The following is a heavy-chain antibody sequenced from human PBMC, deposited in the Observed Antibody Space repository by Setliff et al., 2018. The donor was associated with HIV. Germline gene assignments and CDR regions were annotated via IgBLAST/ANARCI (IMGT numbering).Heavy chain of an antibody. J-gene: IGHJ4*02. Sequence: PSETLSLTCTVSGGSITGYYWSWIRQPPGKGLEWIGWIYYSGNTRYNPSLKSRVTMSIDTSKKQFSLKLASVTAADTAVYYCARGGSYDTFDYWGQGTLVTVSS. CDR3: ARGGSYDTFDY. D-gene: IGHD3-22*01. CDR2: IYYSGNT. CDR1: GGSITGYY. V-gene: IGHV4-59*12.